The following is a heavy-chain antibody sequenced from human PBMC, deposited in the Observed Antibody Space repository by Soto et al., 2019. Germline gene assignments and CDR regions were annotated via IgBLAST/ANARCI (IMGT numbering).Heavy chain of an antibody. V-gene: IGHV3-33*01. D-gene: IGHD2-15*01. CDR2: IWYDGSNK. CDR1: GFTFSSYG. CDR3: ARSAATLSDAFDI. Sequence: GGSLRLSCAASGFTFSSYGMHWVRQAPGKGLEWVAVIWYDGSNKYYADSVKGRFTISRDNSKNTLYLQMNSLRAEDTAVYYCARSAATLSDAFDIWGQGTMVTVSS. J-gene: IGHJ3*02.